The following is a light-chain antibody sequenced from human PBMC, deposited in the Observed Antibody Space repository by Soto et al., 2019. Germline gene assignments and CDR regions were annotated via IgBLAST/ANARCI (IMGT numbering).Light chain of an antibody. CDR3: LLPYNGAPAV. J-gene: IGLJ7*01. CDR1: IDTVTTSHW. Sequence: QAVVTQESSLTVSPGGTVTLTCDSSIDTVTTSHWPYWFQQKPGQAPKTLIYDTSNRHSWTPARFSGSILGGKAALILSGAQPEDEAEYYCLLPYNGAPAVFGGGTQLTVL. V-gene: IGLV7-46*01. CDR2: DTS.